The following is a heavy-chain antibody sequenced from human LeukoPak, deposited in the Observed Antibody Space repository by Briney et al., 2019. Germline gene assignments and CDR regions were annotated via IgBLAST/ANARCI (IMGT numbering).Heavy chain of an antibody. CDR1: GGTFSSYA. CDR3: ARDRPAPLTGYYNWFDP. CDR2: IIPILGIA. Sequence: GASVKVSCKASGGTFSSYAISWVRQAPGQGLEWMGRIIPILGIANYAQKFQGRVTITADKSTSTAYMELSSLRSEDTAVYYCARDRPAPLTGYYNWFDPWGQGTLVTVSS. D-gene: IGHD3-9*01. V-gene: IGHV1-69*04. J-gene: IGHJ5*02.